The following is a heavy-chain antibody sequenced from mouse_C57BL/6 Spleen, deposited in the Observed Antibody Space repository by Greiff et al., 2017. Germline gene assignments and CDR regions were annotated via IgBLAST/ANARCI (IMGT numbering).Heavy chain of an antibody. V-gene: IGHV1-52*01. CDR3: ARGVTTVVADY. Sequence: QVQLKQPGAELVRPGSSVKLSCKASGYTFTSYWMHWVKQRPIQGLEWIGNIAPSDSETHYNQKFKDKATLTVDKSSSTAFMQLSSLTSEDSAVYCCARGVTTVVADYWGQGTTLTVSS. D-gene: IGHD1-1*01. CDR1: GYTFTSYW. J-gene: IGHJ2*01. CDR2: IAPSDSET.